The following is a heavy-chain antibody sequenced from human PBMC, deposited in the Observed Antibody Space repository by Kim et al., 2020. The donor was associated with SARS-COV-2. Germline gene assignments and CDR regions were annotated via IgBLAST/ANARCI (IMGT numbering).Heavy chain of an antibody. CDR1: GGSISSGGYY. CDR3: ARERSKIVATIRAYYFDY. J-gene: IGHJ4*02. D-gene: IGHD5-12*01. Sequence: SETLSLTCTVSGGSISSGGYYWSWIRQHPGKGLEWIGYIYYSGSTYYNPSLKSRVTISVDTSKNQFSLKLSSVTAADTAVYYCARERSKIVATIRAYYFDYWGQGTLVTVSS. CDR2: IYYSGST. V-gene: IGHV4-31*03.